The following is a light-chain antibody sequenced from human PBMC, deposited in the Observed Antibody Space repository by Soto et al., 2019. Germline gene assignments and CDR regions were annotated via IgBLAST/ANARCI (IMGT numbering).Light chain of an antibody. J-gene: IGLJ3*02. CDR3: QSYDNNLSAWV. Sequence: QSVLTQPPSVSGAPGQRVTISYTGSSSNIGAGYDVHWYQQLPGTAPKLVIYENNNRPSGVPDRFSGSKSGTSGSLAITGLQAEDDADYYCQSYDNNLSAWVFGGGTKLTVL. V-gene: IGLV1-40*01. CDR1: SSNIGAGYD. CDR2: ENN.